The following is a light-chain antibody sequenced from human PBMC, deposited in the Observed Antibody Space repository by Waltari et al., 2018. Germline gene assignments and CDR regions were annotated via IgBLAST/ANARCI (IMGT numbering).Light chain of an antibody. Sequence: QSALTQPASVSGSPGQSITISCTGTDSDIGAYNYVSWYQQHPGKAPKLLLYDVSDRPSGISDHFSGSNSGNTASLTISGLQAEDAADYYGSSYTRSTTVIFGGGTKLTVL. CDR3: SSYTRSTTVI. J-gene: IGLJ2*01. CDR2: DVS. V-gene: IGLV2-14*03. CDR1: DSDIGAYNY.